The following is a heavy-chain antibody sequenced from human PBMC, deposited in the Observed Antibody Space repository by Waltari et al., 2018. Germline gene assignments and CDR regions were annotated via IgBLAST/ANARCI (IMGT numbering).Heavy chain of an antibody. CDR3: ARVAPGPYYFDS. V-gene: IGHV1-46*01. Sequence: QVQLVQSGAEVKKPEASVNISCKASGYTFANFHIHWVRQAPGPGLEWMGKINPSGGSAGYPQKVQGRIPMTREMSTGTVYMELSSLTYEDTAVYFCARVAPGPYYFDSWGQGTLVTVSS. CDR2: INPSGGSA. J-gene: IGHJ4*02. CDR1: GYTFANFH.